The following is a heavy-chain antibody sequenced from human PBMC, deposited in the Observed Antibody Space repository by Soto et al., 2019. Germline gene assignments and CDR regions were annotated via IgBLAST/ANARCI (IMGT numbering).Heavy chain of an antibody. CDR3: ARDGIGGTTFRGYLDY. J-gene: IGHJ4*02. CDR1: GYTFTSYY. V-gene: IGHV1-46*01. Sequence: ASVKVSCKASGYTFTSYYMHWVRQAPGQGLEWMGIISPSGGSTSYAQKFQGRVTMTRDTSTSTVYMELNSLRAEDTAVYYCARDGIGGTTFRGYLDYWGQGNLVTVSS. CDR2: ISPSGGST. D-gene: IGHD2-15*01.